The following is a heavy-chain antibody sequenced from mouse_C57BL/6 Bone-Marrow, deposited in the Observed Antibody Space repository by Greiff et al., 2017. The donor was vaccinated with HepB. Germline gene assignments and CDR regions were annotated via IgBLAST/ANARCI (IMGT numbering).Heavy chain of an antibody. Sequence: ESGPGLVKPSQSLSLTCSVTGYSITSGYYWNWIRQFPGNKLEWMGYISYDGSNNYNPSLKNRISITRDTSKNQFFLKLNSVTTEDTATYYSARADYYYGSGAMDYWGQGTSVTVSS. CDR1: GYSITSGYY. J-gene: IGHJ4*01. CDR3: ARADYYYGSGAMDY. V-gene: IGHV3-6*01. CDR2: ISYDGSN. D-gene: IGHD1-1*01.